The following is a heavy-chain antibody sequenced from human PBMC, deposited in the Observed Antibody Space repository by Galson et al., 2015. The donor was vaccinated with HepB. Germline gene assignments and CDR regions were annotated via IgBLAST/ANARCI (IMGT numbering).Heavy chain of an antibody. V-gene: IGHV3-23*01. CDR3: AKDLGVRGEYYYYGMDV. Sequence: SLRLSCAASGFTFSSYAMSWVRQAPGKGLEWVSAIGSDGSSTFYADSVKGRSTISRGNSGNTLYLQMNSLRAEDTAIYYCAKDLGVRGEYYYYGMDVWGQGTTVTVSS. CDR1: GFTFSSYA. D-gene: IGHD3-10*01. J-gene: IGHJ6*02. CDR2: IGSDGSST.